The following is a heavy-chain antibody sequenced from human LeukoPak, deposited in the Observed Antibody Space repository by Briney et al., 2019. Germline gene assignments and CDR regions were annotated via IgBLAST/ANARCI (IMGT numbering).Heavy chain of an antibody. Sequence: ASVKVSCKASGYAFTTYYIHWVRQAPGQGLEWLGIINPSVGTSNYAQTFQGRVAMTRDTSTSTLYIELSSLRSEDTAVYYCARYRSGYDVFDYWGQGTPVTVSS. CDR3: ARYRSGYDVFDY. CDR2: INPSVGTS. J-gene: IGHJ4*02. D-gene: IGHD3-3*01. CDR1: GYAFTTYY. V-gene: IGHV1-46*01.